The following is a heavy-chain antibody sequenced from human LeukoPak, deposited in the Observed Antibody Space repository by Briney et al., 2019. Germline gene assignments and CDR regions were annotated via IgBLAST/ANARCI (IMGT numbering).Heavy chain of an antibody. CDR1: GYTFTSYG. D-gene: IGHD3-10*01. CDR2: ISAYNGNT. CDR3: ARGATMVRGTLFY. Sequence: ASVKVSCKASGYTFTSYGISWVRQAPGQGLEWMGWISAYNGNTNYAQKFQGRVTMTRDTSTSTVYMELSSLRSEDTAVYYCARGATMVRGTLFYWGQGTLVTVSS. J-gene: IGHJ4*02. V-gene: IGHV1-18*01.